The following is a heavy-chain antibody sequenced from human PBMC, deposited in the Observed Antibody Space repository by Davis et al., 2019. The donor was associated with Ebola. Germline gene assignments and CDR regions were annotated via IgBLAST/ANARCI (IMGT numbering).Heavy chain of an antibody. V-gene: IGHV3-21*01. CDR1: GFTFSTYS. D-gene: IGHD3/OR15-3a*01. J-gene: IGHJ4*02. CDR2: ISSDSDYI. CDR3: AKSGLNDFWHFDY. Sequence: GESLKISCAASGFTFSTYSMSWVRQAPGKGLEWVSSISSDSDYIYYADSAKGRFTISRDNSKNTLYVQMGSLTVEDTAVYYCAKSGLNDFWHFDYWGQGALVTASS.